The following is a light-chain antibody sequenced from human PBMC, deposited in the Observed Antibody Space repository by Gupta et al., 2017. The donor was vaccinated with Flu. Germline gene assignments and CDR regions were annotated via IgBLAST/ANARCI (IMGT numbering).Light chain of an antibody. CDR1: SSDVGGYNY. V-gene: IGLV2-14*01. CDR3: NSYTTSNTCV. J-gene: IGLJ3*02. Sequence: QSALTQPASVSGSPGQSITISCTGTSSDVGGYNYVSWYQQHPGKAPKVMIHEVRNRPSGVSNRFSGSKSGNTASLTISGLQAEDEADYYCNSYTTSNTCVFGGGTKLTVL. CDR2: EVR.